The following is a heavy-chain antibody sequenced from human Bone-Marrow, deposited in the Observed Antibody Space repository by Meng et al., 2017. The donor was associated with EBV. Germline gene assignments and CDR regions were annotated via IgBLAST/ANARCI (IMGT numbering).Heavy chain of an antibody. CDR3: ARPFPSWQSPRLDPFGA. V-gene: IGHV4-39*01. CDR2: VHYTGST. Sequence: LQRRESGPGPVTHSETLSLTRTVSGDSISSFYYWGWLRQPPGRGLEWIGSVHYTGSTYYSPSLKSRVTVSVDTSKNQFSLRLTSVTAADTAVYYCARPFPSWQSPRLDPFGAWGQGTLVTVSS. CDR1: GDSISSFYY. J-gene: IGHJ5*02. D-gene: IGHD6-19*01.